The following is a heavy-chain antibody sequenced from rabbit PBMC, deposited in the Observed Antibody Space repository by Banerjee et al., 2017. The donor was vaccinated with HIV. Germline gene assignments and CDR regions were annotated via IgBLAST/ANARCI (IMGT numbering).Heavy chain of an antibody. Sequence: QEPLKESGGDLVQPEGSLTLTCTASGFSFSSSYYMCWVRQAPGKGLEWIACIYAGSSGGTYYASWAKGRFTISKTSSTTVTLQMTSLTAADTATYFCARTYDGGGYYFSLWGQGTLVTVS. CDR2: IYAGSSGGT. CDR1: GFSFSSSYY. CDR3: ARTYDGGGYYFSL. J-gene: IGHJ4*01. V-gene: IGHV1S45*01. D-gene: IGHD1-1*01.